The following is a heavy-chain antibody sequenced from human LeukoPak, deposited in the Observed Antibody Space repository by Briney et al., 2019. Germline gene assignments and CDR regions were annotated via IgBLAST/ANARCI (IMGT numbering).Heavy chain of an antibody. CDR1: GYTFTNYG. V-gene: IGHV1-18*01. D-gene: IGHD2-21*02. CDR3: ARDSYCGGDCYPKPFDY. CDR2: ISGYNGNT. Sequence: ASVKVSCKASGYTFTNYGISWVRQAPGQGLEWMGWISGYNGNTNYAQKLQGRVTMTTDTSTSTAYMELRSLRSDDTAVYYCARDSYCGGDCYPKPFDYWGQGTLVTVSS. J-gene: IGHJ4*02.